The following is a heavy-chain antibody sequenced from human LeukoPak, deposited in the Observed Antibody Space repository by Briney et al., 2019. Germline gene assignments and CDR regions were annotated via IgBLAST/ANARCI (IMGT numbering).Heavy chain of an antibody. D-gene: IGHD2-2*01. Sequence: SVKVSCKASGGTFSSYAISWVRQAPGQGLEWMGRIIPILGIANYAQKFQGRVTITADKSTSTAYMELSSLRSEDTAVYYCARDITVVPADFYYYYYGMDVWGQGTTVTVSS. J-gene: IGHJ6*02. V-gene: IGHV1-69*04. CDR1: GGTFSSYA. CDR2: IIPILGIA. CDR3: ARDITVVPADFYYYYYGMDV.